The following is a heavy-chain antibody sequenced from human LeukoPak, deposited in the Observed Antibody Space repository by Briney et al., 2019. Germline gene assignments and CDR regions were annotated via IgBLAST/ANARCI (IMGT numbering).Heavy chain of an antibody. Sequence: SETLSLTCAVSGGSISSSNWWSWVRQPPGKGLEWIGEIYHSGSTNYNPSLKSRVTISVDKSKNQFSLKLSSVTAADTAVYYCARDRGTWNDDGFDYWGQGTLVTVSS. CDR3: ARDRGTWNDDGFDY. J-gene: IGHJ4*02. D-gene: IGHD1-1*01. CDR2: IYHSGST. V-gene: IGHV4-4*02. CDR1: GGSISSSNW.